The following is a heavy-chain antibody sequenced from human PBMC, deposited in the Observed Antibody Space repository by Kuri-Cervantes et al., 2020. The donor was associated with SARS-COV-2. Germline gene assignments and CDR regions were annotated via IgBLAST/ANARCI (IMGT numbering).Heavy chain of an antibody. D-gene: IGHD6-19*01. CDR2: ISSSGSTI. CDR3: AKDVINGGQWLVGGFDY. J-gene: IGHJ4*02. V-gene: IGHV3-48*03. CDR1: GFTFSSYE. Sequence: GGSLRLSCAASGFTFSSYEMNWVRQAPGKGLEWVSYISSSGSTIYYADSVKGRFTISRDNAKNSLYLQMNSLRAEDTAVYYCAKDVINGGQWLVGGFDYWGQGTLVTVSS.